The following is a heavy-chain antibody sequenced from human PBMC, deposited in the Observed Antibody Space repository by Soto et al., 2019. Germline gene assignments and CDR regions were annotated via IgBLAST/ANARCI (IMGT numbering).Heavy chain of an antibody. J-gene: IGHJ6*02. D-gene: IGHD2-8*02. CDR3: TRQGRYCADSICSHYNRYHMDV. CDR1: GFTFSIAG. Sequence: GGSLRLSFAASGFTFSIAGRGGVRQAPGKGREWVGRIKSKADDGTTDYAAPVKDRFTISRDDSTNTLHLQLNSLRTEDTAVYYCTRQGRYCADSICSHYNRYHMDVWGQGTTVTVSS. CDR2: IKSKADDGTT. V-gene: IGHV3-15*01.